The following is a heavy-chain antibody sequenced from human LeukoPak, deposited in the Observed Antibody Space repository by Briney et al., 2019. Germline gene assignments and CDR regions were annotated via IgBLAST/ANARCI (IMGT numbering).Heavy chain of an antibody. J-gene: IGHJ6*03. CDR1: GFTFSSYW. CDR3: ARPYYYGSGSYCMDV. V-gene: IGHV3-74*01. CDR2: INSDGSST. D-gene: IGHD3-10*01. Sequence: PGGSLRLSCAASGFTFSSYWMHWVRQAPGKGLVWVSRINSDGSSTSYADSVKGRFTLSRDNAKNTLYLQMNSLRAEDTAVYYCARPYYYGSGSYCMDVWGKGTTVTISS.